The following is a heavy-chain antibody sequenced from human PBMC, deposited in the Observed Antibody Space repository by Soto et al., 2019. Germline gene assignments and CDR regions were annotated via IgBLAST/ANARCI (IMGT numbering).Heavy chain of an antibody. J-gene: IGHJ6*02. CDR3: ARDTSERLHYGMDV. D-gene: IGHD6-6*01. CDR2: IYYSGST. Sequence: QVQLQESGPGLVKPSETLSLTCTVSGGSVSSGSYYWSWIRQPPGKGLEWIGYIYYSGSTNYNPSLKSRVTISVDTSKNQFSLKPSSVTAADTAVYYCARDTSERLHYGMDVWGQGTTVTVSS. V-gene: IGHV4-61*01. CDR1: GGSVSSGSYY.